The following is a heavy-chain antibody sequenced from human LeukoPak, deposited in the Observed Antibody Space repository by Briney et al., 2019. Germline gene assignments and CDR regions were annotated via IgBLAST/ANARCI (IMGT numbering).Heavy chain of an antibody. Sequence: SVKVSCKASGGTFSSYAISWVRQAPGQGLEWMGRIIPILGIANYAQKFQGRVTITADKSTSTAYMELSSLRSEDTAVYYCARDRGIAVAGPNWYFDLWGRGTLVTVSS. V-gene: IGHV1-69*04. CDR2: IIPILGIA. D-gene: IGHD6-19*01. CDR3: ARDRGIAVAGPNWYFDL. CDR1: GGTFSSYA. J-gene: IGHJ2*01.